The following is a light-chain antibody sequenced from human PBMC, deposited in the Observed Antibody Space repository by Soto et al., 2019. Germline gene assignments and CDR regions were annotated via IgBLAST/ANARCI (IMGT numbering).Light chain of an antibody. Sequence: EIVMTQSPATLSVSPGERATFSCRASQDVNSTLAWYQQKPGQAPRLLIYGASTRATGVPARFSGSGSGTEFILTVSSLQSEDFAVYFCQQYNNWPTCGQGTKVEIK. V-gene: IGKV3-15*01. CDR3: QQYNNWPT. CDR2: GAS. J-gene: IGKJ1*01. CDR1: QDVNST.